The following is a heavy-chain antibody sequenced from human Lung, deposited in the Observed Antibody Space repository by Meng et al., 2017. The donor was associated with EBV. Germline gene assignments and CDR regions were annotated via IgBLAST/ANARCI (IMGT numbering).Heavy chain of an antibody. V-gene: IGHV4-30-2*01. D-gene: IGHD6-19*01. CDR3: ARLYRGGWYL. Sequence: QLQLQESGSGLVKPSQTLSLTCAGSGGSISSGGYSWSWIRQPPGKGLEWIGYIYHSGSTYYNPSLKSRVTISMDTSKNQFSLKLSSVTAADTAVYYCARLYRGGWYLWGRGTLVTVSS. CDR2: IYHSGST. CDR1: GGSISSGGYS. J-gene: IGHJ4*02.